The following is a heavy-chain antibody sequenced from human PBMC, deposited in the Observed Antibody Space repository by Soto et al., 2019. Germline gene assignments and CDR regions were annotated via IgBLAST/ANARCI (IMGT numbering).Heavy chain of an antibody. CDR3: ASGSYSYYYYGIDV. D-gene: IGHD1-26*01. V-gene: IGHV1-69*06. CDR2: IIHIFGTA. CDR1: GGTFSSYA. J-gene: IGHJ6*02. Sequence: SVKVSCKXSGGTFSSYASCWVRQAPGQGLERMGGIIHIFGTANYAQKFQGRVTITADKSTSTAYMELSSLRSEDAAVYYCASGSYSYYYYGIDVWGQGTTVTVSS.